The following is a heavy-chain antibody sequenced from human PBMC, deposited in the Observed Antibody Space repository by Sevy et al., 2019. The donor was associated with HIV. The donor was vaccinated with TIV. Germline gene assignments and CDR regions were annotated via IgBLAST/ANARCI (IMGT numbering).Heavy chain of an antibody. Sequence: GGSLRLSCAASGFTFSSYAMSWVRQAPGKGLEWVSAISGSGGSTYYADSVKGRFTISRDNSKNTLYLQMNSLRAEDTAVYYCAKLGRRGVAVAGTSPNWFDPWGQGTLVTVSS. CDR1: GFTFSSYA. CDR2: ISGSGGST. D-gene: IGHD6-19*01. J-gene: IGHJ5*02. V-gene: IGHV3-23*01. CDR3: AKLGRRGVAVAGTSPNWFDP.